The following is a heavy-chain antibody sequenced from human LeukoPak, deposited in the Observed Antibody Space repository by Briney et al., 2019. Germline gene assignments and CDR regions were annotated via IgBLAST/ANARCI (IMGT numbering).Heavy chain of an antibody. Sequence: PSQTLSLTCTVSGGSISSGSYYWSWLRQPAGKGLEWIGRIYTSGSTNYNPSLKSRVTISVDTSKNQFSLKLSSVTAADTAVYYCARVYSNPRSDAFDIWGQGTMVTVSS. CDR1: GGSISSGSYY. D-gene: IGHD4-11*01. V-gene: IGHV4-61*02. CDR3: ARVYSNPRSDAFDI. CDR2: IYTSGST. J-gene: IGHJ3*02.